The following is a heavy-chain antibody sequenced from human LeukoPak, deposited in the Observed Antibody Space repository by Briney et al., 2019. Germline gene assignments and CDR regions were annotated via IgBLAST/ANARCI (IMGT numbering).Heavy chain of an antibody. CDR1: GFTFSYYG. CDR3: AKWADTLLYGDYLFDY. CDR2: ISGSGDST. J-gene: IGHJ4*02. D-gene: IGHD4-17*01. V-gene: IGHV3-23*01. Sequence: PGGSLRLSCAASGFTFSYYGLHWVRQAPGKGLEWVSGISGSGDSTYYADSVKGRLTISRDNSKNTLYLQMNSLRAEDTAVYYCAKWADTLLYGDYLFDYWGQGTLVTVSS.